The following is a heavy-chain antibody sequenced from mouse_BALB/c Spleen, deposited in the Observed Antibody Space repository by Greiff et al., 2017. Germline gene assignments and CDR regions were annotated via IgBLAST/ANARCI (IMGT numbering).Heavy chain of an antibody. Sequence: EVKLQESGPGLVKPSQSLSLTCSVTGYSITSGYYWNWIRQFPGNKLEWMGYISYDGSNNYNPSLKNRISITRDTSKNQFFLKLNSVTTEDTATYYCARGLYDGYSYAMDYWGQGTSVTVSS. V-gene: IGHV3-6*02. J-gene: IGHJ4*01. CDR1: GYSITSGYY. CDR2: ISYDGSN. CDR3: ARGLYDGYSYAMDY. D-gene: IGHD2-3*01.